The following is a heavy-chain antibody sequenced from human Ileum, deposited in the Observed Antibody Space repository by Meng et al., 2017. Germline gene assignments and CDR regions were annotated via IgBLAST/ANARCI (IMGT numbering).Heavy chain of an antibody. J-gene: IGHJ4*02. CDR1: GDSVSSDNYY. D-gene: IGHD1-26*01. Sequence: QVQLQESGPGLVRLSETLSLTCTVSGDSVSSDNYYWSWIRQPPGKGLEWIGYVYYSGHTDCNPSLKSRLSISIDTSKNHFSLKLSSVTAADTAVYYCARTPLYSGSYYFDPWGQGALVTVSS. CDR2: VYYSGHT. V-gene: IGHV4-61*03. CDR3: ARTPLYSGSYYFDP.